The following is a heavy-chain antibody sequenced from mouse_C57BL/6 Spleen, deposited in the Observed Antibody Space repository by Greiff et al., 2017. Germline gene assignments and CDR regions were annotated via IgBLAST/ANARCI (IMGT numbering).Heavy chain of an antibody. Sequence: ESGPGLVKPSQSLSLTCSVTGYSITSGYYWNWIRQFPGNKLEWMGYISYDGSNNYNPSLKNRISITRDTSKNQFFLKLNSVTTEDTATYYCARGLDYYGSSYVWFAYWGQGTLVTVSA. D-gene: IGHD1-1*01. CDR2: ISYDGSN. J-gene: IGHJ3*01. CDR3: ARGLDYYGSSYVWFAY. V-gene: IGHV3-6*01. CDR1: GYSITSGYY.